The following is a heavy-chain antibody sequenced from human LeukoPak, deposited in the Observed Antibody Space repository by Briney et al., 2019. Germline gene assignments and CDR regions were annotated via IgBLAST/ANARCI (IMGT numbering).Heavy chain of an antibody. V-gene: IGHV4-39*01. CDR2: IYYSGST. CDR3: ARHRMYYYDSSGRGVADAFDI. D-gene: IGHD3-22*01. Sequence: SETLSLTCTVSGGSISSSSYYRGWIRQPPGKGLEWIGSIYYSGSTYYNPSLKSRVTISVDTSKNQFSLKLSSVTAADTAVYYCARHRMYYYDSSGRGVADAFDIWGQGTMVTVSS. CDR1: GGSISSSSYY. J-gene: IGHJ3*02.